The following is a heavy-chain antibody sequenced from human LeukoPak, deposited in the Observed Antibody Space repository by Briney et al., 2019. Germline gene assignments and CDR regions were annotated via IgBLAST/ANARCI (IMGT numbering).Heavy chain of an antibody. D-gene: IGHD3-3*01. CDR2: IRYYGSNK. CDR1: GFTFSSYA. J-gene: IGHJ6*03. CDR3: AKGSKEVLFTRDHYMDV. Sequence: GGSLRLSCAASGFTFSSYAMHWVRQAPGKGLEWVTFIRYYGSNKYYADSVKGRFTISRDNSKNTLYLQMNSLRAEDTAVYYCAKGSKEVLFTRDHYMDVWGKGTTVTISS. V-gene: IGHV3-30*02.